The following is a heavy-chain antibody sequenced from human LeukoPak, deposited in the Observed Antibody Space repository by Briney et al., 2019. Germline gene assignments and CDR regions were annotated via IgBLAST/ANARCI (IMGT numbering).Heavy chain of an antibody. V-gene: IGHV4-61*02. J-gene: IGHJ5*02. CDR1: GDSISSGSYY. CDR2: IYTSGST. CDR3: ARDLGDCSSTSCHFYP. Sequence: ASETLSLTCNVSGDSISSGSYYWSWIRQPAGKGLEWVGRIYTSGSTNYNPSLKSRVTMSVDTSKNQFSLKLSSVTAADTAVYYCARDLGDCSSTSCHFYPWGQGTLVTVSS. D-gene: IGHD2-2*01.